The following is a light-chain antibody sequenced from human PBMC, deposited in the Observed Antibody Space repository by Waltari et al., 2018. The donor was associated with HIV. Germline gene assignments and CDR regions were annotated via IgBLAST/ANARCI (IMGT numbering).Light chain of an antibody. V-gene: IGKV2-28*01. Sequence: DIVMTQSPLSLPVTPGEPASISCRSSQSLLHSNGQNYLDWYLQKPGQSPQLLIYMGSNRASWVPDRCSGSGSGTDFTLKISRVEAEDVGVYYCRQALQTPRTFGQGTKLESK. CDR2: MGS. J-gene: IGKJ2*01. CDR1: QSLLHSNGQNY. CDR3: RQALQTPRT.